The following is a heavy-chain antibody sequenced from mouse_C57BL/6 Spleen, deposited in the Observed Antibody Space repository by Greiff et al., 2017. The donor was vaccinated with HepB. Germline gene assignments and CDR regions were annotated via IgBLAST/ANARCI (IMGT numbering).Heavy chain of an antibody. CDR2: ISDGGSYT. D-gene: IGHD1-1*01. V-gene: IGHV5-4*01. CDR1: GFTFSSYA. Sequence: EVQVVESGGGLVKPGGSLKLSCAASGFTFSSYAMSWVRQTPEKRLEWVATISDGGSYTYYPDNVKGRFTISRDNAKNNLYLQMSHLKSEDTAMYYCARDLTTGAMDYWGQGTSVTVSS. CDR3: ARDLTTGAMDY. J-gene: IGHJ4*01.